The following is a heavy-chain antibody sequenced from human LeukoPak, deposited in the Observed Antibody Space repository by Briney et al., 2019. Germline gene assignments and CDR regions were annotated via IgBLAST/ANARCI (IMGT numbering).Heavy chain of an antibody. CDR2: INHNGNVN. CDR3: ARGGGLDV. D-gene: IGHD3-16*01. Sequence: GGSLRLSCAASGFTFSNYWMNWARQAPGKGLEWVASINHNGNVNYYVDSVKGRFTISRDNAKNSLYLQMSNLRAEDTAVYFCARGGGLDVWGQGATVTVSS. J-gene: IGHJ6*02. CDR1: GFTFSNYW. V-gene: IGHV3-7*03.